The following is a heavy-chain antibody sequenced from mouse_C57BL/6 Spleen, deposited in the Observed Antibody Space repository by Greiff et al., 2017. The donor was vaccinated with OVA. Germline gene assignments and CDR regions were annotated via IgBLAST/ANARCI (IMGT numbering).Heavy chain of an antibody. V-gene: IGHV5-9*01. CDR2: ISGGGGNT. D-gene: IGHD1-1*01. CDR1: GFTFSSYT. CDR3: ARQVLPYWYFDV. J-gene: IGHJ1*03. Sequence: EVQGVESGGGLVKPGGSLKLSCAASGFTFSSYTMSWVRQTPEKRLEWVATISGGGGNTYYPDSVKGRFTISRDNAKNTLYLQMSSLRSEDTALYYCARQVLPYWYFDVWGTGTTVTVSS.